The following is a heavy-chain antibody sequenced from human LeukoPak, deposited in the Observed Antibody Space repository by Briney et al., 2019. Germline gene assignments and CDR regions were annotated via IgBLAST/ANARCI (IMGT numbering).Heavy chain of an antibody. V-gene: IGHV3-23*01. CDR2: VSGSGGNT. CDR3: AKSTGEAPDY. Sequence: PGGSLRLSCAASGFTFSSYAMSWVRQAPGKGLEWVSVVSGSGGNTYYADSVKGRFTISRDNSKNTLYLQMNSLRAEDTAVYYCAKSTGEAPDYWGQGTLVTVSS. D-gene: IGHD1-26*01. J-gene: IGHJ4*02. CDR1: GFTFSSYA.